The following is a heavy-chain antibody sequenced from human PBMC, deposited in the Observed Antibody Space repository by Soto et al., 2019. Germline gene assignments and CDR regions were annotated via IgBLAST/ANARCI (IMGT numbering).Heavy chain of an antibody. CDR3: AHRPYGYKFYFDY. CDR1: GFSLSTRGVG. CDR2: VFWDDDI. Sequence: QITLKESGPPLVKPTQTLTLTCTFSGFSLSTRGVGVGWIRQPPGKALEWLALVFWDDDIWYSPSLKNRLTTTXDXXKNQVVLTMTNMDPLDTATYYCAHRPYGYKFYFDYWGQGTLVTVSS. D-gene: IGHD5-18*01. V-gene: IGHV2-5*02. J-gene: IGHJ4*02.